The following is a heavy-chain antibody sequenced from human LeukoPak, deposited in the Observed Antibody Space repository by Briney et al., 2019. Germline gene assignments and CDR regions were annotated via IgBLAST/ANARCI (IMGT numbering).Heavy chain of an antibody. V-gene: IGHV3-15*01. D-gene: IGHD3-22*01. CDR2: IKTKGEGGPT. CDR1: GVTFSSAW. J-gene: IGHJ4*02. Sequence: PGGSLRLSCAGSGVTFSSAWMNWVRQAPGEGLEWVARIKTKGEGGPTEHAAPVKGRFTISRDDSENTLYLQMNSLKTEDTAVYYCTADVSDGSGPSHDYWGQGTLVTVSS. CDR3: TADVSDGSGPSHDY.